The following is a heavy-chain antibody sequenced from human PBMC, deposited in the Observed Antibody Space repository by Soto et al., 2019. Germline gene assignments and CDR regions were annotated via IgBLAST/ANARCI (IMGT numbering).Heavy chain of an antibody. CDR3: ARDLPYYDFWSGPGWFDP. CDR1: GGTFSSYA. Sequence: GASVKVSCKASGGTFSSYAISWVRQAPGQGLEWMGGIIPIFGTANYAQKFQGRVTITADESTSTAYMELSSLRSEDTAVYYCARDLPYYDFWSGPGWFDPWAQGTLVTVSS. CDR2: IIPIFGTA. V-gene: IGHV1-69*13. J-gene: IGHJ5*02. D-gene: IGHD3-3*01.